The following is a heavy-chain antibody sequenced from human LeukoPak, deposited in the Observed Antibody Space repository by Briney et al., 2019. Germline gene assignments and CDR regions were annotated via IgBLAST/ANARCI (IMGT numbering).Heavy chain of an antibody. D-gene: IGHD6-13*01. Sequence: PEGSLRLSCAASGFTFSSYDMNWVRQAPGKGLEWVSHISSSGSMIYYADSVKGRFTISRDNAKKSVDLQMNSLRAEDTGVYYCARGPMVPIRAAANDAFDIWGQGTMVTVSS. J-gene: IGHJ3*02. CDR3: ARGPMVPIRAAANDAFDI. CDR1: GFTFSSYD. CDR2: ISSSGSMI. V-gene: IGHV3-48*03.